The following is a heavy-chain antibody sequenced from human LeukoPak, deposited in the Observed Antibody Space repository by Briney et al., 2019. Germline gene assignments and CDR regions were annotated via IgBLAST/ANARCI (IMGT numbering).Heavy chain of an antibody. Sequence: GGSLRLSCVGTGFTFNNYWMNWVRQAPGKGLEWVANIKEDESEIYYVDSVQGRFTISRDNTKNSVYLQMNSLRAEDTAVYYCAGSSGWLFDYGGQGTLVAVSS. CDR3: AGSSGWLFDY. V-gene: IGHV3-7*01. CDR1: GFTFNNYW. CDR2: IKEDESEI. J-gene: IGHJ4*02. D-gene: IGHD6-19*01.